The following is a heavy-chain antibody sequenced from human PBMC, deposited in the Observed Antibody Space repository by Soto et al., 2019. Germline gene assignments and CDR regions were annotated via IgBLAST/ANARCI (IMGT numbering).Heavy chain of an antibody. CDR3: ARSRAEVCSGGSCYPRYYYGMDV. Sequence: QVQLVQSGAEVKKPGASVKVSCKASGYTFTSYYMHWVRQAPGQGLEWMGIINPSGGSTSYAQKYARRVTMTRDTATSTGYMDLSSRRAEDTAVYYCARSRAEVCSGGSCYPRYYYGMDVWGQGTLVTVSS. V-gene: IGHV1-46*01. J-gene: IGHJ6*02. CDR2: INPSGGST. D-gene: IGHD2-15*01. CDR1: GYTFTSYY.